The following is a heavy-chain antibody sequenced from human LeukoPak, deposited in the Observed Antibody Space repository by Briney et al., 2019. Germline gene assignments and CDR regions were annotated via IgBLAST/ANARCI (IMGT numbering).Heavy chain of an antibody. Sequence: GGSLRLSCAASGFTFSGSAIHWVRQASGKGLEWVGRIRSKANSYATAYAASVKGRFTISRDDLKNTAYLQMNSLKTEDTAVYYCSPLVVTAIPGDYWGQGTLVTVSS. D-gene: IGHD2-21*02. J-gene: IGHJ4*02. CDR2: IRSKANSYAT. V-gene: IGHV3-73*01. CDR3: SPLVVTAIPGDY. CDR1: GFTFSGSA.